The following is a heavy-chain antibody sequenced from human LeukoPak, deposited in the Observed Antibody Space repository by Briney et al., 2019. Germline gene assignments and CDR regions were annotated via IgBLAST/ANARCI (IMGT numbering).Heavy chain of an antibody. J-gene: IGHJ4*02. CDR2: ISSDGSTI. V-gene: IGHV3-11*04. CDR3: ARDKPRGSYYGSIFDS. Sequence: PGGSLRLSCAASGFTFSDYYMNWIRQAPGKGLEWVAYISSDGSTIYYADSVKGRFTVSRDNARNSLYLQMNSLGAEDAAVYYCARDKPRGSYYGSIFDSWGQGTLVTVSS. D-gene: IGHD1-26*01. CDR1: GFTFSDYY.